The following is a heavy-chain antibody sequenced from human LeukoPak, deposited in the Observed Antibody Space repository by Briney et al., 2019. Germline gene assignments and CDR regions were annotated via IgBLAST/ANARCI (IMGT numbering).Heavy chain of an antibody. D-gene: IGHD3-22*01. CDR1: GGSISSYY. Sequence: SETLSLTCTVSGGSISSYYWNWIRQPPGKGLEWIGYISYSGSTNYNPSLKGRVIISVDTSKNQFSLKLSSVTAADTAVYYCARHSYYYDSSGYSVSCGMDVWGQGTTVTVSS. J-gene: IGHJ6*02. CDR2: ISYSGST. V-gene: IGHV4-59*08. CDR3: ARHSYYYDSSGYSVSCGMDV.